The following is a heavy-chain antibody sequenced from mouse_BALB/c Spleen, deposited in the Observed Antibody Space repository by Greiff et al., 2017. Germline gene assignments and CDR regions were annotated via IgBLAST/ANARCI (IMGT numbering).Heavy chain of an antibody. CDR3: ARQYGNSYAMDY. CDR1: GFAFSSYD. V-gene: IGHV5-12-1*01. D-gene: IGHD2-10*02. J-gene: IGHJ4*01. Sequence: EVKLMESGGGLVKPGGSLKLSCAASGFAFSSYDMSWVRQTPEKRLEWVAYISSGGGSTYYPDTVKGRFTISRDNAKNTLYLQMSSLKSEDTAMYYCARQYGNSYAMDYWGQGTSVTVSS. CDR2: ISSGGGST.